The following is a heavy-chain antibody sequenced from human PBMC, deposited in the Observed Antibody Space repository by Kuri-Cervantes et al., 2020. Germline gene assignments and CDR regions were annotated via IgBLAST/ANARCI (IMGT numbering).Heavy chain of an antibody. D-gene: IGHD3-22*01. CDR3: ARASEDSSGYLDY. Sequence: SETLSLTCTVSGGSISSSSYYWGWIRQPPGKGLEWIGSIYYSGSTYYNPSLKSRVTISVDTSKNQFSLKLSSVTAADTAVYYCARASEDSSGYLDYWGQGTLVTVSS. J-gene: IGHJ4*02. CDR2: IYYSGST. CDR1: GGSISSSSYY. V-gene: IGHV4-39*07.